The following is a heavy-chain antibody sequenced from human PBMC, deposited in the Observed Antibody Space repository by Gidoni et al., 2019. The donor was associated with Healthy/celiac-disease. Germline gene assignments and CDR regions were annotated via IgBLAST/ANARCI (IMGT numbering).Heavy chain of an antibody. CDR3: AKGDDCSSTSCYAGAGLFDY. V-gene: IGHV3-30*18. D-gene: IGHD2-2*01. CDR2: ISYDGSNK. CDR1: GFTFSSYG. J-gene: IGHJ4*02. Sequence: QVQLVASGGGVVQPGRSLRLSCAASGFTFSSYGMHWVRQAPGKGLEWVAVISYDGSNKYYADSVKGRFTISRDNSKNTLYLQMNSLRAEDTAVYYCAKGDDCSSTSCYAGAGLFDYWGQGTLVTVSS.